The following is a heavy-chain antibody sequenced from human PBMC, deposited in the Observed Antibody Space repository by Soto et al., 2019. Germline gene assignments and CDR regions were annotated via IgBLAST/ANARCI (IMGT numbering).Heavy chain of an antibody. Sequence: EVQLLESGGGLVQPGGSLRLSCAASGFTFSSYAMSWVRQSPGKGLEWVSAISGSGGSTYYADSVQGRFTISRDNSKNTLYLQMNSLRAEDTAVYYCAKDQHPPWEPRGMDVWGQGTTVTVSS. CDR2: ISGSGGST. V-gene: IGHV3-23*01. CDR3: AKDQHPPWEPRGMDV. CDR1: GFTFSSYA. D-gene: IGHD1-26*01. J-gene: IGHJ6*02.